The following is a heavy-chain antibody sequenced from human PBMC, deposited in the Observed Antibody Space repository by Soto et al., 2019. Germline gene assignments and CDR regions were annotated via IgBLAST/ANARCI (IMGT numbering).Heavy chain of an antibody. CDR3: AKDWDFIAAAGVDAFDI. Sequence: GGSLRLSCAASGFTFSSYAMSWVRQAPGKGLEWVSAISGSGGSTYYADSVKGRFTISRDNSKNTLYLQMNSLRAEDTAVYYCAKDWDFIAAAGVDAFDIWGQGTMVTVSS. J-gene: IGHJ3*02. V-gene: IGHV3-23*01. D-gene: IGHD6-13*01. CDR2: ISGSGGST. CDR1: GFTFSSYA.